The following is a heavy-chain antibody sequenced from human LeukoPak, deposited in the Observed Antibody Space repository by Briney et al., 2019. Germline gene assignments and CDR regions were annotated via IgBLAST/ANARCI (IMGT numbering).Heavy chain of an antibody. V-gene: IGHV3-21*01. J-gene: IGHJ5*02. Sequence: GGSLRLSCAASGLTFSSYSMNWVRQAPGKGLEWVSSISSSSSYIYYADSVKGRFTISRDNSKNTLYLQMNSLRAEDTAVYYCAKTRVVPAANWFDPWGQGTLVTVSS. CDR3: AKTRVVPAANWFDP. D-gene: IGHD2-2*01. CDR2: ISSSSSYI. CDR1: GLTFSSYS.